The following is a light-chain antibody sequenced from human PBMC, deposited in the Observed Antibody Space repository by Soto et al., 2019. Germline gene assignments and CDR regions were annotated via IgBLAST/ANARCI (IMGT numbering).Light chain of an antibody. CDR1: QSVGNSH. J-gene: IGKJ5*01. CDR3: HQYGNLPLGT. CDR2: GAS. Sequence: ETVLTQPPGTLYFSPGERATLSCRASQSVGNSHVAWYQQRRGLPPRLLIYGASNRATGIPDRFSGSGSGADFTLTISRLEPEDFAVYFCHQYGNLPLGTFGQGTRLEIK. V-gene: IGKV3-20*01.